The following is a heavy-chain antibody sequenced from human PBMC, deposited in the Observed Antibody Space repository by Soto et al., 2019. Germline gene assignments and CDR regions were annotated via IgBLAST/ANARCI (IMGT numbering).Heavy chain of an antibody. Sequence: QVQLVQSGAEVKKPGSSVKVSCKASGGTFSSYAISWVRQAPGQWLEWMGGIIPIFGTANYAQKFQGRVTITADESTSTAYMELSSLRSEDTAVYYCARDKGLSSGWYSGGSDYWGQGTLVTVSS. CDR3: ARDKGLSSGWYSGGSDY. CDR1: GGTFSSYA. J-gene: IGHJ4*02. V-gene: IGHV1-69*12. CDR2: IIPIFGTA. D-gene: IGHD6-19*01.